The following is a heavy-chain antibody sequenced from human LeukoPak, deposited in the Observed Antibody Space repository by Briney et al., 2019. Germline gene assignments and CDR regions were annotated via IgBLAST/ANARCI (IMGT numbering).Heavy chain of an antibody. CDR3: ARDRAPDDYGDYIFLH. CDR2: IIPILGIA. V-gene: IGHV1-69*04. CDR1: GGTFSIYA. D-gene: IGHD4-17*01. Sequence: SVKVSFKASGGTFSIYAISWVRQAPGQGLEWMGRIIPILGIANYAQKFQGRVTITADKSTSTAYMELSSLRSEDTAVYYCARDRAPDDYGDYIFLHWGQGTLVTVSS. J-gene: IGHJ4*02.